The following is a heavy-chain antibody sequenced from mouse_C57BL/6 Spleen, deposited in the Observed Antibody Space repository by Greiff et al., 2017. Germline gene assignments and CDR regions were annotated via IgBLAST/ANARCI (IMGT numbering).Heavy chain of an antibody. CDR1: GYSFTGYY. CDR3: ARSGAAQATNAMDY. D-gene: IGHD3-2*02. J-gene: IGHJ4*01. V-gene: IGHV1-42*01. CDR2: INPSTGGT. Sequence: VHVKQSGPELVKPGASVKISCKASGYSFTGYYMNWVKQSPEKSLEWIGEINPSTGGTTYNQKFKAKATLTVDKSSSTAYMQLKSLTSEDSAVYYCARSGAAQATNAMDYWGQGTSVTVSS.